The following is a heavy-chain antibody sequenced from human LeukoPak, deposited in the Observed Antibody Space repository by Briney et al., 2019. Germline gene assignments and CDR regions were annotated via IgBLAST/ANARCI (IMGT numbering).Heavy chain of an antibody. CDR2: IYYSGST. Sequence: SETLSLTCTVSGGSISSYYWSWIRQPPGKGLEWIGYIYYSGSTNYNPSLKSRVTISVDTPKNQFSLKLSSVTAADTAVYYCARFPHPEYYYDSSGDYWGQGTLVTVSS. CDR3: ARFPHPEYYYDSSGDY. D-gene: IGHD3-22*01. J-gene: IGHJ4*02. CDR1: GGSISSYY. V-gene: IGHV4-59*01.